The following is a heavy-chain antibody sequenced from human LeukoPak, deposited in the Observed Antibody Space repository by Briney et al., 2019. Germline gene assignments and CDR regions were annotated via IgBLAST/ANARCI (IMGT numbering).Heavy chain of an antibody. Sequence: GGSLRLSCEASGFKFDDYAMHWVRQAPGKGPEWVSGVSWDRRSVAYADSVRGRFTISRDNAKNSLYLQMNSLTTEDTAFYHCAKGASHGIHYWFDPWGQGTLVSVST. CDR2: VSWDRRSV. CDR3: AKGASHGIHYWFDP. V-gene: IGHV3-9*01. CDR1: GFKFDDYA. D-gene: IGHD1-14*01. J-gene: IGHJ5*01.